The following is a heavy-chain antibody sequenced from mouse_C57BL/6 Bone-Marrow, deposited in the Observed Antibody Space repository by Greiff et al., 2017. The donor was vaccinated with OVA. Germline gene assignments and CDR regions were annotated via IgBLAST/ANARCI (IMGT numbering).Heavy chain of an antibody. CDR2: IWSGGST. CDR1: GFSLTSYG. Sequence: VMLVESGPGLVQPSQSLSITCTVSGFSLTSYGVHWVRQSPGKGLEWLGVIWSGGSTDYNAAFISRLSISKDNSKSQVFFKMNSLQADDTAIYYCARKTLYYQGPYFDYWGQGTTLTVSS. V-gene: IGHV2-2*01. CDR3: ARKTLYYQGPYFDY. D-gene: IGHD2-1*01. J-gene: IGHJ2*01.